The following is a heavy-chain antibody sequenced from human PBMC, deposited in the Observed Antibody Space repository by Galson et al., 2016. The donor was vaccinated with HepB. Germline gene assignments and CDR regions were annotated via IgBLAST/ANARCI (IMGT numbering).Heavy chain of an antibody. CDR2: IYNSGET. D-gene: IGHD2-2*01. J-gene: IGHJ4*02. CDR1: GFTVTSNY. Sequence: SLRLSCAASGFTVTSNYMSWVRQAPGKGLDWVSMIYNSGETHYADSVKGRFTISRDNSKNTLYLQMNSLRVEDTAMFYCARWYCSSSNCFYDSWGQGTLVTVSS. CDR3: ARWYCSSSNCFYDS. V-gene: IGHV3-53*01.